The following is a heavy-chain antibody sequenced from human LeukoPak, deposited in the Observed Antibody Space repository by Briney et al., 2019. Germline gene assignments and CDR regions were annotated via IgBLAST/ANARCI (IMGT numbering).Heavy chain of an antibody. D-gene: IGHD5-24*01. V-gene: IGHV4-61*08. CDR2: VYYSGST. CDR1: GGSISSGGYY. Sequence: PSETLSPTCTVSGGSISSGGYYWSWIRQPPGKGLEWIGYVYYSGSTNYNPSLKSRVTISVDTSKNQFSLKLSSVTAADTAVYYCARAGDGYITFDYWGQGTLVTVSS. J-gene: IGHJ4*02. CDR3: ARAGDGYITFDY.